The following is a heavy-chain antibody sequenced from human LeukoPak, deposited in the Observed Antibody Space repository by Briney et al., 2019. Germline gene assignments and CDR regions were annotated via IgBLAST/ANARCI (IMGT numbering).Heavy chain of an antibody. D-gene: IGHD3-22*01. CDR2: ISYDGSNK. J-gene: IGHJ4*02. V-gene: IGHV3-30-3*01. CDR3: ARGEGYYDSSGPLKY. Sequence: GGSLRLSCAASGFTFSSYAMHWVRQAPGKGLEWVAVISYDGSNKYYADSVKGRFTISRDNSKDTLYLQMNSLRAVDTAVYYCARGEGYYDSSGPLKYWGQGTLVTVSS. CDR1: GFTFSSYA.